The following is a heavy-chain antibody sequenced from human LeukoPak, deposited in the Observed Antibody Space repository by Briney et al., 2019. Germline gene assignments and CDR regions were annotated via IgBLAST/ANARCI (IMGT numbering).Heavy chain of an antibody. CDR1: GFTFSDYY. V-gene: IGHV3-11*05. CDR2: IRSSTTYT. D-gene: IGHD1/OR15-1a*01. J-gene: IGHJ4*01. Sequence: PGGSLRLSCAASGFTFSDYYMSWVRQAPGKGLEWLSYIRSSTTYTNYADSVKGRFTISRDDVKNSLYLQMNSLRADDTAVYYCARVRGEHPFDYWGQGTLVTVYS. CDR3: ARVRGEHPFDY.